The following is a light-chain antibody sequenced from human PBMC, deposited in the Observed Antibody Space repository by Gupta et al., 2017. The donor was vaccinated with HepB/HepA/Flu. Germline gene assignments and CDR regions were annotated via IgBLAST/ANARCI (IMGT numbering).Light chain of an antibody. V-gene: IGKV1-5*03. CDR1: QTIGSW. J-gene: IGKJ2*01. CDR3: RQYNSYPFT. Sequence: DIQMTQSPSTLSASVGDRVTITCRASQTIGSWLAWHQQKPGKAPKLLIYMTSEVESGVPSRFSGSGSGTEFTLTISSLQPDDFATYYCRQYNSYPFTFGQGTKLEIK. CDR2: MTS.